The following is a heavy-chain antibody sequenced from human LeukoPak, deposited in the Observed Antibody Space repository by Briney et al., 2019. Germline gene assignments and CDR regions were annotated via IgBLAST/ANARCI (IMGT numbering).Heavy chain of an antibody. CDR2: INPNSGGA. J-gene: IGHJ4*02. CDR1: GYTFTDYY. D-gene: IGHD6-13*01. CDR3: ARVRSSSLFDY. Sequence: ASVKVSCKASGYTFTDYYVHWARQSPGQGLEWMGWINPNSGGANYAQKFQGRVTMTRDTSISAAYMELSRLRSDDTAVYYCARVRSSSLFDYWGQGTLVTVSS. V-gene: IGHV1-2*02.